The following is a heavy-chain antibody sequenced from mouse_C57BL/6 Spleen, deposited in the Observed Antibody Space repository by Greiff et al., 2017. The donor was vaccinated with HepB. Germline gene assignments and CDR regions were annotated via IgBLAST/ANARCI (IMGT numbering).Heavy chain of an antibody. J-gene: IGHJ4*01. CDR2: INPNNGGT. Sequence: VQLKQSGPELVKPGASVKISCKASGYTFTDYYMNWVKQSHGKSLEWIGDINPNNGGTSYNQKFKGKATLTVDKSSSTAYMELRSLTSEDSAVYYCARGGYSNYAMDYWGQGTSVTVSS. D-gene: IGHD2-5*01. CDR1: GYTFTDYY. V-gene: IGHV1-26*01. CDR3: ARGGYSNYAMDY.